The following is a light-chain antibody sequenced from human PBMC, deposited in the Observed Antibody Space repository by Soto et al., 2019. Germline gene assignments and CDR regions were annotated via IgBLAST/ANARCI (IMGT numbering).Light chain of an antibody. CDR2: GAS. CDR3: QQYGGSPPST. J-gene: IGKJ1*01. V-gene: IGKV3-20*01. Sequence: EIVLTQSPGTLSLSPGERATLSCRASQSVSSSSLAWYQHKHGQAPRLLIYGASSRATGIADRISGSGSGTDFTLTISRLEPEDCAVYYGQQYGGSPPSTFGQGTKVDIK. CDR1: QSVSSSS.